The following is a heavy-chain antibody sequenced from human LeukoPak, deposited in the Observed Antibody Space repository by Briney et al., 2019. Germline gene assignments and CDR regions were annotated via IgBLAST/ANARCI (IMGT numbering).Heavy chain of an antibody. J-gene: IGHJ4*02. D-gene: IGHD3-22*01. V-gene: IGHV3-30*18. Sequence: PGGSLRLSCAASGFTFSSYGMHWVRQAPGKGLEWVAVISYDGSNKYYADSVKGRFTISRDNSKNTLYLQMNSLRAEDTAVYYCAKDRAYYDSSGYWLFDYWGQGTLVTVSS. CDR3: AKDRAYYDSSGYWLFDY. CDR2: ISYDGSNK. CDR1: GFTFSSYG.